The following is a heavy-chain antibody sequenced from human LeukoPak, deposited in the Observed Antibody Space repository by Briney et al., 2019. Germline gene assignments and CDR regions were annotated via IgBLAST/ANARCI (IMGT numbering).Heavy chain of an antibody. CDR1: GGSFSGYY. J-gene: IGHJ6*03. CDR3: ARDSEVYYYYMDV. Sequence: PSETLSLTCAVYGGSFSGYYWSWIRQPPGKGLEWIGEINHSGSTNYNPSLKSRVTISVDTSKNQFSLKLSSVTAADTAVYYCARDSEVYYYYMDVWGKGTTVAVSS. CDR2: INHSGST. V-gene: IGHV4-34*01.